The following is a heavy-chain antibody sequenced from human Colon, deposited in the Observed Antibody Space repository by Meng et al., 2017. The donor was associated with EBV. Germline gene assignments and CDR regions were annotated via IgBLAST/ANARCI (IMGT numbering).Heavy chain of an antibody. J-gene: IGHJ4*02. D-gene: IGHD4-17*01. V-gene: IGHV4-4*02. CDR2: IYHSGRT. CDR3: TTLYGDSIS. Sequence: QVQLQESGPGLVXPXXXLSLTCAVSGGSISRSDWWSWVRQPPGKGLEWIGEIYHSGRTNYNPSVKSRVSMSVDKSQNHFSLRLSSVTAADTAVYYCTTLYGDSISWGQGTLVTVSS. CDR1: GGSISRSDW.